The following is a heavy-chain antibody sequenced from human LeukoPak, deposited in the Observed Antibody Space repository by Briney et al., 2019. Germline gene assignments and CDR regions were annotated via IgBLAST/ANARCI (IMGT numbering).Heavy chain of an antibody. CDR1: GFAFSRYW. CDR2: TNNDGSST. J-gene: IGHJ4*02. V-gene: IGHV3-74*01. Sequence: GGSLRLSCAASGFAFSRYWMHWVRQAPGKGLVWVSRTNNDGSSTSYADSVKGRFTISRDNAKNSLYLQMNSLRAEDTAVYYCARDPRYSGYGDYWGQGTLVTVSS. D-gene: IGHD5-12*01. CDR3: ARDPRYSGYGDY.